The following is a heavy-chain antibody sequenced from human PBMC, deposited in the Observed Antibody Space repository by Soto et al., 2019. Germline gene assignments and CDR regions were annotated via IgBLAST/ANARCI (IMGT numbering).Heavy chain of an antibody. CDR3: ARSTRKRDWNSDY. V-gene: IGHV1-69*13. CDR2: IIPIFGTA. Sequence: SVKVSCKASGGTFSSYAISWVRQAPGQGLEWMGGIIPIFGTANYAQKFQGRVTITADESTSTAYMELSSLRSEDTAVYYCARSTRKRDWNSDYWGQGTLVTVSS. D-gene: IGHD1-7*01. J-gene: IGHJ4*02. CDR1: GGTFSSYA.